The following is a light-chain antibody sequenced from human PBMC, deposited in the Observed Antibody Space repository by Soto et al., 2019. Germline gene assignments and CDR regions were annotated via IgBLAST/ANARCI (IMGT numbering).Light chain of an antibody. CDR1: QSFNSNY. CDR2: GAS. Sequence: EIMLTQSPDTLSLSPGERATLSCRASQSFNSNYFAWYQQKPGQSPRLLIYGASSRATGIPDRFSGSGSGKDFTLTISRVEPEDFAVYYCQQYGSSPLTFGGGTKVEIK. V-gene: IGKV3-20*01. CDR3: QQYGSSPLT. J-gene: IGKJ4*01.